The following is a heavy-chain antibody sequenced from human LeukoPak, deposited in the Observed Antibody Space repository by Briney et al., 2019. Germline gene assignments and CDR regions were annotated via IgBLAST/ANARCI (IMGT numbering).Heavy chain of an antibody. V-gene: IGHV3-7*01. D-gene: IGHD6-13*01. Sequence: GGTLRLSCAASGFTFSSYWMSWVRQAPGKGLEWVANIKQDGSDKQYVDSVKGRFTISRDNAKNSLYLQTDSLRAEDSAVYYCVRSSRSNSPGYWGQGTLVTVSS. J-gene: IGHJ4*02. CDR1: GFTFSSYW. CDR3: VRSSRSNSPGY. CDR2: IKQDGSDK.